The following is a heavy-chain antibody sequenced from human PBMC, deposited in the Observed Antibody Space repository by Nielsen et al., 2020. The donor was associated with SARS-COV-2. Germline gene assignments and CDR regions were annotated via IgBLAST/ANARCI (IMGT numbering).Heavy chain of an antibody. CDR3: AREDVGRDGTSWLDH. CDR1: GYTFTSYD. D-gene: IGHD5-24*01. Sequence: ASVKVSCKASGYTFTSYDINWVRQAPGQGLEWIGWMSPNSGNIGYAQKFQGRLTVTRNTSISTVYMELSSLRSDDTAVYFCAREDVGRDGTSWLDHWGQGALATVSS. V-gene: IGHV1-8*01. CDR2: MSPNSGNI. J-gene: IGHJ5*02.